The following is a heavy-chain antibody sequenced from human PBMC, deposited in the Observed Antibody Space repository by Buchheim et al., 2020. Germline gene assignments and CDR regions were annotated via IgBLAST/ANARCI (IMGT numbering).Heavy chain of an antibody. Sequence: QVQLQESGPGLVKPSQTLSLTCTVSGGSISSGDYYWSWIRQPPGKGLEWIGYIYYSGSTYYNPSLKSRVTISVDTSTNQFSLKRSCVTAADTAVYYCARVSYCSSTSCYYRALYYFDYWGQGTL. CDR1: GGSISSGDYY. D-gene: IGHD2-2*01. CDR3: ARVSYCSSTSCYYRALYYFDY. V-gene: IGHV4-30-4*01. CDR2: IYYSGST. J-gene: IGHJ4*02.